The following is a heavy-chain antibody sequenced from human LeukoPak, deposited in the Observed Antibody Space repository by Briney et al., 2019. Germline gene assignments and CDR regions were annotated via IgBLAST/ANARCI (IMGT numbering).Heavy chain of an antibody. CDR1: GFTFSSYG. CDR2: ISYDGSNE. J-gene: IGHJ4*02. D-gene: IGHD2-15*01. V-gene: IGHV3-30*18. Sequence: GRSLRLSCTASGFTFSSYGMHWVRQAPGKGLEWVAVISYDGSNEYYADSVKGRFTISRDNSKNTLYLQMNSLRPEDTAVYYCAKVRVGTAHFDYWGQGTLVTVSS. CDR3: AKVRVGTAHFDY.